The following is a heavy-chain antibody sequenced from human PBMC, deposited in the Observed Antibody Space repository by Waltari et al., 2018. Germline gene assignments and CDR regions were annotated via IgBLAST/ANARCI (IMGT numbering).Heavy chain of an antibody. CDR1: GGSFSGYY. Sequence: QVQLQQWGAGLLKPSETLSLTCAVYGGSFSGYYWSWVRQPPGKGLEWIGEINHSGSTNYNPSLKSRVTISVDTSKNQFSLKLSSVTAADTAVYYCARGAPIAVAQYYYYYGMDVWGQGTTVTVSS. J-gene: IGHJ6*02. D-gene: IGHD6-19*01. CDR3: ARGAPIAVAQYYYYYGMDV. V-gene: IGHV4-34*01. CDR2: INHSGST.